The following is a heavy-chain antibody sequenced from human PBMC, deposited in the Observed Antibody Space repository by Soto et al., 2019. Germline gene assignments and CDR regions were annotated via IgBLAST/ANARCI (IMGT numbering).Heavy chain of an antibody. D-gene: IGHD3-22*01. J-gene: IGHJ4*02. CDR1: EFTFSTYA. V-gene: IGHV3-23*01. Sequence: PGGSLRLSCAASEFTFSTYAMTWVRQAPGRGLQWVATISDSGDITYYADSVKGRFTISRDNSRNTLYLQMNNLRAEDTAVYYCAKARYYDSTGYLYYFDYWGQGTLVTVSS. CDR2: ISDSGDIT. CDR3: AKARYYDSTGYLYYFDY.